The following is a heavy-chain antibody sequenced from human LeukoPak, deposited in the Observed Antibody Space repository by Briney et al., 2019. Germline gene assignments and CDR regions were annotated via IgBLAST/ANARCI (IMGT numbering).Heavy chain of an antibody. Sequence: SETLSLTCTVSGGSISSSSYYWGWIRQPPGKGLEWIGSIYYSGSTYYNPSLKSRVTISVDTSKNQFSLKLSSVTAADTAVYYCARHWTIGLRFDLWGQGTLVTVSS. CDR1: GGSISSSSYY. J-gene: IGHJ5*02. CDR3: ARHWTIGLRFDL. V-gene: IGHV4-39*01. D-gene: IGHD3/OR15-3a*01. CDR2: IYYSGST.